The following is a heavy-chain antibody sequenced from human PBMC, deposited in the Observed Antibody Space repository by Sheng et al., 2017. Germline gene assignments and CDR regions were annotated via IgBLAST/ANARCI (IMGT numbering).Heavy chain of an antibody. V-gene: IGHV4-38-2*01. Sequence: QVQLQESGPGLVKPSETLSLTCAVSGYSISSGYYWGWIRQPPGKGLEWIGSIYHSGSTYYNPSLKSRVTISVDTSKNQFSLKLSSVTAADTAVYYCARGKEWELIDAFDIWGQGTMVTVSS. D-gene: IGHD1-26*01. CDR1: GYSISSGYY. CDR3: ARGKEWELIDAFDI. J-gene: IGHJ3*02. CDR2: IYHSGST.